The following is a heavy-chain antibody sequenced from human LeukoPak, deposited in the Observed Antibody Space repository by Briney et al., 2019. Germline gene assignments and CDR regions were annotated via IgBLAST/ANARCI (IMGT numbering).Heavy chain of an antibody. J-gene: IGHJ4*02. CDR1: GFTFSDYY. CDR2: ISSSSSYT. CDR3: ARGSGYAPGVDY. V-gene: IGHV3-11*05. D-gene: IGHD5-12*01. Sequence: KPGGSLRLSCAASGFTFSDYYMSWIRQAPGKGLEWVSYISSSSSYTSYADSVKGRFTISRDNAKNSLYLQMNSLRAEDTAVYYCARGSGYAPGVDYWGQGTLVTVSS.